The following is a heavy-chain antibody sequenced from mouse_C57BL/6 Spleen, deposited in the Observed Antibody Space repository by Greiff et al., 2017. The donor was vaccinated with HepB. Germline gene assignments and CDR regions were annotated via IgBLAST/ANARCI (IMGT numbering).Heavy chain of an antibody. J-gene: IGHJ2*01. D-gene: IGHD3-3*01. CDR2: IDPSDSYT. Sequence: QVHVKQPGAELVMPGASVKLSCKASGYTFTSYWMHWVKQRPGQGLEWIGEIDPSDSYTNYNQKFKGKSTLTVDKSSSTAYMQLSSLTSEDSAVYYCARLGGYYFDYWGQGTTLTVSS. CDR3: ARLGGYYFDY. V-gene: IGHV1-69*01. CDR1: GYTFTSYW.